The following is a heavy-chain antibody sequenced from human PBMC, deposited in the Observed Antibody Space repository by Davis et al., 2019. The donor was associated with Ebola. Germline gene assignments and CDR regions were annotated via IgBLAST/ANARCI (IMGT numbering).Heavy chain of an antibody. V-gene: IGHV1-58*02. D-gene: IGHD4-17*01. Sequence: SVKVSCKASGFTFTRSAMQWVRQPRGQQLEWIGWIVVGSGNTNYAQKLQGRVTMTTDTSTSTAYMELRSLRSDDTAVYYCARDTTVTPPDYWGQGTLVTVSS. CDR1: GFTFTRSA. J-gene: IGHJ4*02. CDR2: IVVGSGNT. CDR3: ARDTTVTPPDY.